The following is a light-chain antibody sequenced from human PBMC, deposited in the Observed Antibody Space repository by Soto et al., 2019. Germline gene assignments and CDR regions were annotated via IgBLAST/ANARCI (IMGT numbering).Light chain of an antibody. CDR3: QQSYNTWT. CDR1: QTISGF. Sequence: DIQMTQSPSSLSASVGDRVTITCRASQTISGFLNWYQQKPGKAPNLLIYAASSLQSGVPSRFSGSGSGTDFTLTISRLQPEDVATYYRQQSYNTWTFGQGTKVEIK. CDR2: AAS. J-gene: IGKJ1*01. V-gene: IGKV1-39*01.